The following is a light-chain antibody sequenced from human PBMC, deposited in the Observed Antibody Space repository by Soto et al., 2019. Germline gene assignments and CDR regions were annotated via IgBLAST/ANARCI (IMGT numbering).Light chain of an antibody. CDR2: GAS. J-gene: IGKJ1*01. CDR3: QQYGSSPWT. Sequence: EIVLTQSPGTLSLSPGERATLSCRASQSVSSNYLAWYQQKPGQAPRLLIYGASSRATGIPDRFSGSGSGTYFTLNITRLEPEDFAVYYCQQYGSSPWTFGQGTKVEIK. V-gene: IGKV3-20*01. CDR1: QSVSSNY.